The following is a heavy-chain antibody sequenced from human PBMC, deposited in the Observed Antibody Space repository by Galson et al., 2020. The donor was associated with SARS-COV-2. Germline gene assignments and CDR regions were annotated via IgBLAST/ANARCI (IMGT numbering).Heavy chain of an antibody. CDR3: VKQAGTPGYNKFDR. CDR2: IYPDNSKT. J-gene: IGHJ5*02. CDR1: GYIFTNYW. D-gene: IGHD1-1*01. Sequence: HGESLKISCKTSGYIFTNYWIGWVRQMPGKGLEWMGLIYPDNSKTTYSPSFEGHVTISADKSINTAYLQWSSLKASDTAIYFCVKQAGTPGYNKFDRWGPGALVTVSS. V-gene: IGHV5-51*01.